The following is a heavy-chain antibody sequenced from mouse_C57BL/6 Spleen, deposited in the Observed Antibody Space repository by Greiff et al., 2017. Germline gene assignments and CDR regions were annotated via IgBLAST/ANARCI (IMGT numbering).Heavy chain of an antibody. D-gene: IGHD1-1*01. CDR1: GFSLTSYG. J-gene: IGHJ4*01. Sequence: VKLMESGPGLVQPSPSLSITCTVSGFSLTSYGVHWVRQSPGKGLEWLGVIWSGGSTDYNAAFISSLSISKDNSKSQVFFKMNSLQADDTAIYYCARNYYGSSYYAMDYWGQGTSVTVSS. CDR2: IWSGGST. V-gene: IGHV2-2*01. CDR3: ARNYYGSSYYAMDY.